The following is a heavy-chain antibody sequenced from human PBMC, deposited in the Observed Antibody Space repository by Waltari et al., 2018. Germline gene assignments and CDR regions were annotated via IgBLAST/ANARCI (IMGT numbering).Heavy chain of an antibody. V-gene: IGHV1-69*14. J-gene: IGHJ4*02. Sequence: QVQLVQSGAEVKKPGSSVKVSCKASGGTFSSYAISWVRQAPGQGLEWMGGIIPIFGTANYAQKLQGRVTITADKSTSTAYMELSSLRSEDTAVYYCAREYDSSGYPTVFDYWGQGTLVTVSS. CDR2: IIPIFGTA. D-gene: IGHD3-22*01. CDR1: GGTFSSYA. CDR3: AREYDSSGYPTVFDY.